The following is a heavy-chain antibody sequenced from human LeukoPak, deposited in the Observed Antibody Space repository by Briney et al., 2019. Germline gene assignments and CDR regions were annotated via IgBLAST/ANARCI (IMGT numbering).Heavy chain of an antibody. D-gene: IGHD5-18*01. V-gene: IGHV4-39*01. CDR3: ARAITNYGYIFDY. CDR1: GGSISSSSYY. J-gene: IGHJ4*02. CDR2: IYYSGST. Sequence: SETLSLTCTVSGGSISSSSYYWGWIRQPPGKGLEWIGSIYYSGSTYSNPSLQSRVTISVDTSKNQFSLKLNSVTAADTAVYYCARAITNYGYIFDYWGQGTLVTVSS.